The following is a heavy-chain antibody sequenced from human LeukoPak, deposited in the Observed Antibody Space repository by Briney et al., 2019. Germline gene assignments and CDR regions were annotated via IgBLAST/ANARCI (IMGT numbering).Heavy chain of an antibody. J-gene: IGHJ5*02. Sequence: GGSLRLSCAASGFTVSSNYMSWVRQAPGKGLEWVANIKQDGSVKNYVDSVKGRFTISRDNAKNSLFLQMNSLRAEDTAVYYCARDPSGSPVFDPWGQGTLVTVSS. CDR1: GFTVSSNY. CDR3: ARDPSGSPVFDP. D-gene: IGHD3-10*01. CDR2: IKQDGSVK. V-gene: IGHV3-7*01.